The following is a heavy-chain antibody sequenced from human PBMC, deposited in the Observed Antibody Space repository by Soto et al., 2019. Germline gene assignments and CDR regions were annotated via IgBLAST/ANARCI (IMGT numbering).Heavy chain of an antibody. Sequence: QVQLVQSGAEVKKPGSSVKVSCKASGGTFSSYAISWVRQAPGQGLEWMGGIIPIFGTANYAQKFQGRVTITGDESTSTAYMEVSSLRSEDTAVYYGAGGDPDEMAPIDYYYGMDFWGQGTTVTVSS. CDR1: GGTFSSYA. D-gene: IGHD5-12*01. J-gene: IGHJ6*01. CDR3: AGGDPDEMAPIDYYYGMDF. V-gene: IGHV1-69*01. CDR2: IIPIFGTA.